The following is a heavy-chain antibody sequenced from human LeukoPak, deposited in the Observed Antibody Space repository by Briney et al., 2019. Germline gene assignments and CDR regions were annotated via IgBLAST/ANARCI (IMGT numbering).Heavy chain of an antibody. CDR1: GFTFSTSW. Sequence: GGSLRLSCAASGFTFSTSWVNWVRQAPGKGLEWVANIKQDGSEKYYVDSVKGRFTISRDNAENSLYLQMNSLRAEDTAVYYCAATNWFDPWGQGALVIVSS. CDR3: AATNWFDP. CDR2: IKQDGSEK. J-gene: IGHJ5*02. V-gene: IGHV3-7*01.